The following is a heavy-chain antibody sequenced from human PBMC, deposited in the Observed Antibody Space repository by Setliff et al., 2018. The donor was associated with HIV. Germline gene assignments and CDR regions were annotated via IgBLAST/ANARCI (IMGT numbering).Heavy chain of an antibody. CDR3: ARDGMVRGSKAFGY. V-gene: IGHV4-61*02. J-gene: IGHJ4*02. CDR2: IYTSGST. D-gene: IGHD3-10*01. CDR1: GGSISSGSYY. Sequence: SETLSLTCTVSGGSISSGSYYWSWIRQPAGKGLEWIGRIYTSGSTDYNPSLKSRVTISVDTSKNQFSLKLSSVTAADTAVYYCARDGMVRGSKAFGYWGQGTLVTVSS.